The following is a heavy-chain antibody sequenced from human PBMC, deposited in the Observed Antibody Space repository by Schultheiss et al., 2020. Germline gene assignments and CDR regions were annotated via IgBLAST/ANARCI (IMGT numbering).Heavy chain of an antibody. Sequence: GGSLRLSCAASGFTFSSYAMHWVRQAPGKGLEWVAVISYDGSNKYYADSVKGRFTISRDNSKNTLYLQMNSLRAEDTAVYYCARGYYYDSHGAFDIWGQGTMVNV. J-gene: IGHJ3*02. CDR3: ARGYYYDSHGAFDI. CDR1: GFTFSSYA. CDR2: ISYDGSNK. D-gene: IGHD3-22*01. V-gene: IGHV3-30-3*01.